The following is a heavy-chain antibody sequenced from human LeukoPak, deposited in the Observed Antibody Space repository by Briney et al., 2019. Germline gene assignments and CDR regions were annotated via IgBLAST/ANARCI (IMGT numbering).Heavy chain of an antibody. CDR3: TTDQVVVVTYDAFDI. J-gene: IGHJ3*02. CDR1: GFTFVNAW. V-gene: IGHV3-15*01. Sequence: GGSLRLSCAASGFTFVNAWMTWVRQPPGKGLEWLGRIKSKTDGGTTDYAAPVKGRFTISRDDSKNTLYLQMNSLKTEDTAVYYCTTDQVVVVTYDAFDIWGQGTMVTVSS. CDR2: IKSKTDGGTT. D-gene: IGHD3-22*01.